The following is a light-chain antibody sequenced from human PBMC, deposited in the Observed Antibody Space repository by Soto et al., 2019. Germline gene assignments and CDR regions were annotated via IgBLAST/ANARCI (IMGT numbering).Light chain of an antibody. CDR1: ETVNSNY. CDR2: GAS. V-gene: IGKV3-20*01. Sequence: DIVLTQSPGTLSLSPGERATLSCRASETVNSNYLAWYQQKPGQAPRLLIYGASTRATGIPARFSGSGSGTEFTLTISSLQSEDFAVYYCQQYGSSPWTFGQGTKVDI. CDR3: QQYGSSPWT. J-gene: IGKJ1*01.